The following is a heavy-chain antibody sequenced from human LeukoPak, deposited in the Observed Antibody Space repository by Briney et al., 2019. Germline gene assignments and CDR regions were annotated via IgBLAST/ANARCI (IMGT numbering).Heavy chain of an antibody. D-gene: IGHD6-13*01. CDR2: IDTASGNT. Sequence: ASVKVSCKASGYTFTNHAMHWVRQAPGQGLEWMGWIDTASGNTKYLQKFQGRVTITRDTSARIVYMELSSLRFEDTALYYCARPGASSPGNWFASWGQGSLVTVSS. CDR3: ARPGASSPGNWFAS. V-gene: IGHV1-3*04. CDR1: GYTFTNHA. J-gene: IGHJ5*01.